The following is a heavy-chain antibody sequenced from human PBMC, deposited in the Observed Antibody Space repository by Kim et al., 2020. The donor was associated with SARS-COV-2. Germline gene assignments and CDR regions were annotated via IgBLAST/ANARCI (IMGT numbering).Heavy chain of an antibody. D-gene: IGHD6-13*01. CDR1: GDSVSSNIAT. Sequence: SQTLSLTCDISGDSVSSNIATWNWVRQSPSRGLEWLGRTYYRSRWLNEYATSVKSRITINPDTPKNQFSLQLSSVTPEDTAVYYCARAAGGQSGLDFWGQGTLAT. V-gene: IGHV6-1*01. CDR3: ARAAGGQSGLDF. CDR2: TYYRSRWLN. J-gene: IGHJ4*02.